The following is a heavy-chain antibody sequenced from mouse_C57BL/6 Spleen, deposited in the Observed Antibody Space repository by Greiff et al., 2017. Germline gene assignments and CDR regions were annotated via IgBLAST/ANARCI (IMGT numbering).Heavy chain of an antibody. Sequence: EVKLVESGEGLVKPGGSLKLSCAASGFTFSSYAMSWVRQTPEKRLEWVAYISSGGDYIYYADTVKGRFTISRDNARNTLYLQMSSLKSEDTAMYYCTRGGGNYYYAMDYWGQGTSVTVSS. CDR1: GFTFSSYA. V-gene: IGHV5-9-1*02. D-gene: IGHD2-1*01. J-gene: IGHJ4*01. CDR3: TRGGGNYYYAMDY. CDR2: ISSGGDYI.